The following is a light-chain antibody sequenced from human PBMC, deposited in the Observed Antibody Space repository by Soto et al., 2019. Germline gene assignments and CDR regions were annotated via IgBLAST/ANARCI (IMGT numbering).Light chain of an antibody. V-gene: IGKV3-20*01. J-gene: IGKJ1*01. CDR2: GAS. CDR3: QLKRT. Sequence: EIVLTQSPGTLSLSPGERATLSCRASQSVSSSYLAWYQQKPGQAPRLLISGASSRATGIPDRFSGSGSGTDFTLTISRLEPEDFAVYYCQLKRTFGQGTKVEIK. CDR1: QSVSSSY.